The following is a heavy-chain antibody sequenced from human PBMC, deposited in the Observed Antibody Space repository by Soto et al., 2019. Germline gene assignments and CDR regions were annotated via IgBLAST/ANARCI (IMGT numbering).Heavy chain of an antibody. CDR1: GFTFSSYD. CDR2: VSKTGLTT. J-gene: IGHJ4*02. CDR3: AKRYCSGAGCALFDY. D-gene: IGHD2-15*01. V-gene: IGHV3-23*01. Sequence: GGSLRLSCVASGFTFSSYDMTWVRQAPGKGLEWVSTVSKTGLTTYYADSVRGRFTISRDNSKNTLSLQMNRLRAEDTALYYCAKRYCSGAGCALFDYWGQGTPVTVSS.